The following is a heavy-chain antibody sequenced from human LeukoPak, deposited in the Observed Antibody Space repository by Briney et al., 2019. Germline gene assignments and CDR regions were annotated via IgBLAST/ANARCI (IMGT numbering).Heavy chain of an antibody. V-gene: IGHV1-69*13. J-gene: IGHJ4*02. D-gene: IGHD3-10*01. Sequence: SVKVSCKASGGTFSTYAISWVRQAPGQGLEWMGGIIPIFGTANYAQKFQGRVTITADESTSTAYMELSSLRSEDTAVCYCVRVSRTTMVRGIITFDSWGQGTLVTVSS. CDR3: VRVSRTTMVRGIITFDS. CDR1: GGTFSTYA. CDR2: IIPIFGTA.